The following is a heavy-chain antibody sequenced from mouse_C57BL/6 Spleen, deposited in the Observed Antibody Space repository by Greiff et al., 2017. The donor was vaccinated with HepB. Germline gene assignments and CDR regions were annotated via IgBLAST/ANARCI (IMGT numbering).Heavy chain of an antibody. D-gene: IGHD2-3*01. CDR3: ARVGVYDGYYVNY. CDR2: ILPGSGST. J-gene: IGHJ2*01. Sequence: QVQLQQPGAELVKPGASVKLSCKASGYTFTSYWMQWVKQRPGQGLEWIGEILPGSGSTNYNEKFKGKATFTADTSSNTAYMQLSSLTTEDSAIYYCARVGVYDGYYVNYWGQGTTLTVSS. V-gene: IGHV1-9*01. CDR1: GYTFTSYW.